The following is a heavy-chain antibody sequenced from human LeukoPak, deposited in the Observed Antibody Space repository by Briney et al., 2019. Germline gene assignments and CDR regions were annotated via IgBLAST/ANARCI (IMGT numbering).Heavy chain of an antibody. V-gene: IGHV4-59*01. Sequence: SETLSLTCTVSGGSISRYLWSWIRQPPGKGLEWIGFISNSGDTKYNPSLKSRVTISVDTSKNQFSLKLSSVTAADTAVYYCAREVQLCPRGDCYSYFDYWGQGTLVTVSS. D-gene: IGHD2-21*02. J-gene: IGHJ4*02. CDR3: AREVQLCPRGDCYSYFDY. CDR2: ISNSGDT. CDR1: GGSISRYL.